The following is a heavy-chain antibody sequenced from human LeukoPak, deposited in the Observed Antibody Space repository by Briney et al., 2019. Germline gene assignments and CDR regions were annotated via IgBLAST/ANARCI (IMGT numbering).Heavy chain of an antibody. CDR1: GGSISSYY. D-gene: IGHD6-19*01. Sequence: PSETLSLTCTVSGGSISSYYWSWLRQPAGKGLDGIGRIYTSGSTNYNPSLKSRVTMSVDTSKNQFSLKLSSVTAADTAVYYCARDEWSSGWPYYYYYYGMDVWGQGTTVTVSS. CDR2: IYTSGST. J-gene: IGHJ6*02. V-gene: IGHV4-4*07. CDR3: ARDEWSSGWPYYYYYYGMDV.